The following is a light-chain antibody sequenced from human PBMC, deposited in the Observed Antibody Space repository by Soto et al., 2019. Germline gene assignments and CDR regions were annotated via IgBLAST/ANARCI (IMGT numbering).Light chain of an antibody. CDR3: PPYNNWPPWT. CDR1: QSVSSN. Sequence: EIVMTQSPATLSVSPGERATLSCRASQSVSSNLAWYQQKPGQAPRLLIYGASTRATGIPARFSGSGSGTEFTLTISSLQSEDFAVYYCPPYNNWPPWTFGQGTKVDIK. J-gene: IGKJ1*01. CDR2: GAS. V-gene: IGKV3-15*01.